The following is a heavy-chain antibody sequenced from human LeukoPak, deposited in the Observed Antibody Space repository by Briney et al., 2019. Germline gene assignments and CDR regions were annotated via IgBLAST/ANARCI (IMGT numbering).Heavy chain of an antibody. CDR1: GGSISSSSYY. V-gene: IGHV4-39*07. CDR3: ARHGPSIAAAGTARRDRLNWFDP. J-gene: IGHJ5*02. Sequence: PSETLSLTCTVSGGSISSSSYYWGWIRQPPGKGLEWIGSIYYSGSTYYNPSLKSRVTISVDTSKNQFSLKLSSVTAADTAVYYCARHGPSIAAAGTARRDRLNWFDPWGQGTLVTVSS. D-gene: IGHD6-13*01. CDR2: IYYSGST.